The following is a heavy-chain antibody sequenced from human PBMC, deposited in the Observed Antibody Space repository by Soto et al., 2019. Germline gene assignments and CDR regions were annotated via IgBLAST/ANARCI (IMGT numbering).Heavy chain of an antibody. D-gene: IGHD3-9*01. Sequence: QVQLQQWGAGLLKPSETLSLTCAVYGGPFSGYYWSWIRQPPGKGLEWIGEINHSGSANYNPSLKRRVTISEDTSQNQFSLKVTSVTAADTAVYYCARGQYHDVLTGYRNGVFDYWGQGTLVTVSS. CDR1: GGPFSGYY. CDR2: INHSGSA. CDR3: ARGQYHDVLTGYRNGVFDY. J-gene: IGHJ4*02. V-gene: IGHV4-34*01.